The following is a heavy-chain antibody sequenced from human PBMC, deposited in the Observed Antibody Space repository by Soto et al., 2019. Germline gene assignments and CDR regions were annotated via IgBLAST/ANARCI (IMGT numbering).Heavy chain of an antibody. V-gene: IGHV1-46*01. Sequence: ASVKASCKASGCTFTSYYLHWVRQAPGQGLEWMGIINPSGGNTNYAQKFQGRVSMTRDTSTSTFYMELSSLRSDDTAVYYCARDRSTRWFYFDYWGQGTLVTVSS. J-gene: IGHJ4*02. CDR3: ARDRSTRWFYFDY. D-gene: IGHD3-10*01. CDR2: INPSGGNT. CDR1: GCTFTSYY.